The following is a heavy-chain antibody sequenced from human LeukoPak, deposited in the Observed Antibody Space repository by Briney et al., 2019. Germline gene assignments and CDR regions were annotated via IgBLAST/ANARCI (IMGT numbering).Heavy chain of an antibody. V-gene: IGHV1-18*01. CDR2: MSPNTGNT. D-gene: IGHD3-10*01. CDR3: ARGGYYGSGSFPDY. Sequence: ASVKVSCKASGYVFTSFGINWVRQAPGQGLEWMGWMSPNTGNTQYTQKLQGRLTMTTDTSTSTAYMDLRSLISDDTAVYFCARGGYYGSGSFPDYWGQGTLVTVS. J-gene: IGHJ4*02. CDR1: GYVFTSFG.